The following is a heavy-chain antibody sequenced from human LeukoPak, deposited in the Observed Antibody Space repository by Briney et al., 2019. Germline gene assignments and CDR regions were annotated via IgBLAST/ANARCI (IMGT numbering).Heavy chain of an antibody. V-gene: IGHV4-30-4*01. Sequence: SETLSLTCTVSGGPISSGDYYWSWICQPPGKGLEWIGYIYYSGSTYYNPSLKSRVTISVDTSKNQFSLKLSSVTAADTAVYYCARDVVGSYPYYYYYYYGMDVWGQGTTVTVSS. CDR2: IYYSGST. CDR1: GGPISSGDYY. J-gene: IGHJ6*02. D-gene: IGHD3-10*01. CDR3: ARDVVGSYPYYYYYYYGMDV.